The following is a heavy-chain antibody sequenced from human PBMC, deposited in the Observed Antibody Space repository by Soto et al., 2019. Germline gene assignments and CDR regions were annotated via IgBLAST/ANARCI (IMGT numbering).Heavy chain of an antibody. Sequence: PGGSLRLSCAASGFYGMHWVRQAPGKGLEWVAVISYDGSNKCYADSVKGRFTISRDNSKNTLYLQMNSLRAEDTAVYYCAKVRERGNTVMSYFDYWGQGTLVTVSS. D-gene: IGHD5-18*01. CDR3: AKVRERGNTVMSYFDY. J-gene: IGHJ4*02. V-gene: IGHV3-30*18. CDR2: ISYDGSNK. CDR1: GFYG.